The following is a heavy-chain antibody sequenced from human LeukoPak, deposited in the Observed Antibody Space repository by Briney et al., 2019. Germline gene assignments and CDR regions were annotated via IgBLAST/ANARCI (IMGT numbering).Heavy chain of an antibody. Sequence: GGSLRLSCAASGFTFDTYAMSWVRQAPGEGLEWVSGISGNGMKTYYGDSVKGRFTIFRDNSKNTLWLQMNTLRAEDTAVYFCAKRDYSDISGYSPLFANWGQGTLVTVSS. CDR3: AKRDYSDISGYSPLFAN. J-gene: IGHJ4*02. V-gene: IGHV3-23*01. D-gene: IGHD3-22*01. CDR2: ISGNGMKT. CDR1: GFTFDTYA.